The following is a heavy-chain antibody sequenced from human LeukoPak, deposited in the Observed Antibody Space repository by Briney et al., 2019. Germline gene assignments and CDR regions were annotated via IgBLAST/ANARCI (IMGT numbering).Heavy chain of an antibody. CDR3: AKEGYYDILSGYSYFDY. V-gene: IGHV3-23*01. CDR2: ISGSGGST. CDR1: GFTFSSYA. D-gene: IGHD3-9*01. J-gene: IGHJ4*02. Sequence: PGGSLRLSCAASGFTFSSYAMSWVRQAPGKGLGWVSAISGSGGSTYYADSVKGRFTISRDNSKNTLYLQMNSLRAEDTAVYYCAKEGYYDILSGYSYFDYWGQGTLVTVSS.